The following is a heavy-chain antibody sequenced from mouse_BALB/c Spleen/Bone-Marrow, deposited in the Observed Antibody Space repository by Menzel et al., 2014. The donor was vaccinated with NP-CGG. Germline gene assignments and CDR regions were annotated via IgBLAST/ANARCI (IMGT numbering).Heavy chain of an antibody. CDR3: ARSAPWDGFAY. D-gene: IGHD4-1*01. Sequence: LQESGAELAKPGDSVKMSCKASGYTFTSYWMHWVKQRPGQGLEWIGYINPSTGYTEYNQKFKDKATLTADKSSSTAYMQLSSLTSEDSAVYYCARSAPWDGFAYWGQGTLVTVSA. CDR1: GYTFTSYW. CDR2: INPSTGYT. J-gene: IGHJ3*01. V-gene: IGHV1-7*01.